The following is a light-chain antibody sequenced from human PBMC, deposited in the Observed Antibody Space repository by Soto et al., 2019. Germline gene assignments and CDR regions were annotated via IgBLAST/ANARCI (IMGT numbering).Light chain of an antibody. CDR3: SSYAGSRYV. CDR2: EVV. Sequence: QSVLTQPPSASGSPGQSVTISCTGTSSHVGVYNYVSWYQQHPGKAPKLLIYEVVKRPSGVPDRFSGSKSGNTASLTVSGLQPEDEADYYCSSYAGSRYVFGTGTKVTVL. J-gene: IGLJ1*01. V-gene: IGLV2-8*01. CDR1: SSHVGVYNY.